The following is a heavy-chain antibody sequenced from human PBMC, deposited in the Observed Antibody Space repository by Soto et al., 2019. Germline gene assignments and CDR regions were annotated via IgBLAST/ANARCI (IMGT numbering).Heavy chain of an antibody. V-gene: IGHV4-59*01. D-gene: IGHD4-17*01. CDR1: GGSINYSY. Sequence: SETLSLTCTVSGGSINYSYWTWIRQPPGKGMEWIGYISYTGSANYNASLKSRLTISVDTSKNQFSLKLSSVTAADTALYYCARVNYGDYYYGMDVWGQGTTVTVSS. CDR3: ARVNYGDYYYGMDV. CDR2: ISYTGSA. J-gene: IGHJ6*02.